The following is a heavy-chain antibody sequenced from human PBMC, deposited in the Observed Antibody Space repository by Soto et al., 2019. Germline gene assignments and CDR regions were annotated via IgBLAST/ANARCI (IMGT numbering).Heavy chain of an antibody. CDR2: LNGSGGST. Sequence: GSLRPPCAASGFTLSTYATNWVGKAQAKGLEWVSGLNGSGGSTSSADSVKGRFAISRDNSKNTLYLQRNSLRDGDTAVYYCARGFSAGKGSPPDYWGRGTLVTVSS. J-gene: IGHJ4*02. CDR1: GFTLSTYA. CDR3: ARGFSAGKGSPPDY. V-gene: IGHV3-23*01. D-gene: IGHD3-10*01.